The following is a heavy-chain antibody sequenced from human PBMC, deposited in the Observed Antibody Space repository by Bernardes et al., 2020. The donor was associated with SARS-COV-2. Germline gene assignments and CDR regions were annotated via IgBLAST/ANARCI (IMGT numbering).Heavy chain of an antibody. CDR3: AVLRHGNSWFMGYFDD. CDR2: IYPGDSDT. J-gene: IGHJ4*02. Sequence: GESLKISCKGSGYSFSTYWIGWVRQMPGRGLEWMGIIYPGDSDTRYSPSFQGQVTISADKSITTAYLQWSSLKASDTAMYYCAVLRHGNSWFMGYFDDWGQGTLVTVSS. CDR1: GYSFSTYW. D-gene: IGHD6-13*01. V-gene: IGHV5-51*01.